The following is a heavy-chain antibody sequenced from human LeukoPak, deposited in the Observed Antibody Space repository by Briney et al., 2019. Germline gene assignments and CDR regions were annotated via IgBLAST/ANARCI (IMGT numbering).Heavy chain of an antibody. V-gene: IGHV4-59*01. J-gene: IGHJ4*02. CDR1: GGSISSYY. D-gene: IGHD3-16*01. CDR3: ARGVGLTQGGAFDF. Sequence: SETLSLTCTVSGGSISSYYWSWIRQPPGKGLEWIGYIYYSGSTNCNPSLKSRVTISVDTSKNQFSLKLSSVTAADTAVYYCARGVGLTQGGAFDFWGQGTLVTVSS. CDR2: IYYSGST.